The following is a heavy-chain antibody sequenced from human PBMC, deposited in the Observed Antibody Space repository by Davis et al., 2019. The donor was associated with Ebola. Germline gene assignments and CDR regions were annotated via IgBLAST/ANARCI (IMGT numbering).Heavy chain of an antibody. D-gene: IGHD3-3*01. CDR3: AREETIFGVVSLGYFDY. CDR1: GGSIISSSSY. V-gene: IGHV4-39*02. J-gene: IGHJ4*02. Sequence: SETLSLTCTVSGGSIISSSSYWGWIRQPPRKGLEWIGSIYYSGITYYNPSLKSRVTISVDTSKNQFSLKLRSVTAADTAVYYCAREETIFGVVSLGYFDYWGQGTLVTVSS. CDR2: IYYSGIT.